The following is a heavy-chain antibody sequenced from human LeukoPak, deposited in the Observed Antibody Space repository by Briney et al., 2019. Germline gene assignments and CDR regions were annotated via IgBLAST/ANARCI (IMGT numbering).Heavy chain of an antibody. CDR3: ARVSGWFGELLPWGY. Sequence: GASVKVSCKDSGYTFTDYDIHWVRQAPGQGLEWMGWISAYNGNTNYAQKLQGRVTMTTDTSTSTAYMELRSLRSDDTAVYYCARVSGWFGELLPWGYWGQGTLVTVSS. V-gene: IGHV1-18*04. J-gene: IGHJ4*02. CDR1: GYTFTDYD. D-gene: IGHD3-10*01. CDR2: ISAYNGNT.